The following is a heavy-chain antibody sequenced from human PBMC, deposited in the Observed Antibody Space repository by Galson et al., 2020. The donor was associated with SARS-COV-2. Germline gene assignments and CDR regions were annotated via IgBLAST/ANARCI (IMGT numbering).Heavy chain of an antibody. Sequence: SETLSLTCTVSGGSTRSGSFYWTWIRQPAGKALEWIGRIYNGGSTNYNPSLKSRVTISIDTSKNQFSLKLTSVTAADTAVYYCVRLSYTSSGGGGYWGQGTLVTVSS. CDR3: VRLSYTSSGGGGY. D-gene: IGHD2-2*01. CDR2: IYNGGST. V-gene: IGHV4-61*02. CDR1: GGSTRSGSFY. J-gene: IGHJ4*02.